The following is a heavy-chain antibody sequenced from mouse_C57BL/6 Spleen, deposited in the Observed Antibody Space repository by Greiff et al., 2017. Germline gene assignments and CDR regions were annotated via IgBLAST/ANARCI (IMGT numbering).Heavy chain of an antibody. V-gene: IGHV5-17*01. CDR3: ATGSSYDAMDY. CDR1: GFTFSDYG. J-gene: IGHJ4*01. CDR2: ISSGSSTI. Sequence: EVQLVESGGGLVKPGGSLKLSCAASGFTFSDYGMHWVRQAPEKGLEWVAYISSGSSTIYYADTVKGRFTISRDNAKNTLFLQMTSLRSEDTAMYYCATGSSYDAMDYWGQGTSVTVSS. D-gene: IGHD1-1*01.